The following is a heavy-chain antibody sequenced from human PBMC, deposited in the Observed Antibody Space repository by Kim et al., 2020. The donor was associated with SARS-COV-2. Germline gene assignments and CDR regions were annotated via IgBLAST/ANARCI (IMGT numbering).Heavy chain of an antibody. CDR3: ARGAANGDYVDY. CDR1: GFTFSSYA. V-gene: IGHV3-64*02. Sequence: GGSLRLSCAASGFTFSSYAMHWVRQAPGKGLEYVSAISRNGGSTYYADSVKGRFTISRDNSKNTLYLQMGSLRAEDMAVYYCARGAANGDYVDYWGQGTLVTVSS. CDR2: ISRNGGST. J-gene: IGHJ4*02. D-gene: IGHD6-25*01.